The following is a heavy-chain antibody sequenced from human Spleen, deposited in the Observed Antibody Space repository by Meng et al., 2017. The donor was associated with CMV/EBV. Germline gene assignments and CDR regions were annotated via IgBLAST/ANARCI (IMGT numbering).Heavy chain of an antibody. CDR1: GFTVSSNY. V-gene: IGHV3-53*01. D-gene: IGHD3-10*01. Sequence: EVQVVESGGGLCQPGGSLRLSCAASGFTVSSNYMSWVRQAPGKGLEWVSVIYSDGNTYYADSVKGRFTISRDNSKNTLYLQMNSLRAEDTAVYYCAREGTGNFDYWGQGTLVTVSS. CDR3: AREGTGNFDY. J-gene: IGHJ4*02. CDR2: IYSDGNT.